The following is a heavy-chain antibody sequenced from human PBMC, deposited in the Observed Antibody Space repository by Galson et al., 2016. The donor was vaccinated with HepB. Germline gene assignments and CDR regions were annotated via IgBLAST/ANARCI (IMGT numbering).Heavy chain of an antibody. CDR2: IFHSGSA. J-gene: IGHJ4*02. CDR1: GGSMTRSNW. CDR3: ANSERGTGNRVDY. D-gene: IGHD1-1*01. Sequence: SETLSLTCTVSGGSMTRSNWWSSVRQAPGKGLEWLWEIFHSGSANYNPSLKSRLTISMDTSNNQFSQKTTSVTAADTAVSYCANSERGTGNRVDYWGQGTMVTVSS. V-gene: IGHV4-4*02.